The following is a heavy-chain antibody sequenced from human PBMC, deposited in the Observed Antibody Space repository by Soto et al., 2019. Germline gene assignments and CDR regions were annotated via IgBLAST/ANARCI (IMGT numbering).Heavy chain of an antibody. CDR3: AKLSLVLALGFDY. V-gene: IGHV3-23*01. CDR2: ISGSGDNT. Sequence: GGSLRLSCAASGFTFSNYVMSWVRQAPGKGLEWVSSISGSGDNTYYADSVKGRFTISRDNSKNTLFLQMNSLRAEDTAVYYCAKLSLVLALGFDYWGQGTLVTVSS. J-gene: IGHJ4*02. CDR1: GFTFSNYV.